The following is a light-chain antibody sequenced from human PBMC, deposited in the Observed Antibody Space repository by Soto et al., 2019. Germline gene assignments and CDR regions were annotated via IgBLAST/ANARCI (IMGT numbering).Light chain of an antibody. CDR2: GAS. CDR3: QQYGNSPRT. V-gene: IGKV3-20*01. CDR1: QSVSGDY. J-gene: IGKJ1*01. Sequence: EILLTQSPGTLSLSPGERATLSCRASQSVSGDYVAWYQQKPGQAPRILIYGASNRATGIPDRFSGSASGTDFTLTISRLEPEDFAVYYCQQYGNSPRTFGQGTKVDIK.